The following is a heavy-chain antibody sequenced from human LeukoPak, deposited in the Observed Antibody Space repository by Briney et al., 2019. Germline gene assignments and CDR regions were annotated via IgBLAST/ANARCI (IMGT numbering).Heavy chain of an antibody. D-gene: IGHD6-25*01. CDR3: ARVSGRYYYGMDV. CDR1: GGAIVSGDYS. Sequence: SETLSLTCTVSGGAIVSGDYSWSWIRQAPGRGLEWIGCIYYSGTTHYNPSLKSRGTISLDTSKNQFSLKLTSVTAADTAVYYCARVSGRYYYGMDVWGQGTTAIVSS. CDR2: IYYSGTT. V-gene: IGHV4-30-4*01. J-gene: IGHJ6*02.